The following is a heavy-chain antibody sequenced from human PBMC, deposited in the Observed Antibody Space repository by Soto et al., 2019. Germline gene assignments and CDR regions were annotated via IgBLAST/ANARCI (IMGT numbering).Heavy chain of an antibody. J-gene: IGHJ5*02. D-gene: IGHD1-26*01. Sequence: PSETLSLTCAISGAPITWGDYSWNWIRQPPGKGLEWIGYIFHGGSTYYNPSLRSRVTISVDRSRTQFSLKMSSVTAADTAVYYCARDMHAGFTHYFDPWGQGTLVTVSS. CDR3: ARDMHAGFTHYFDP. CDR2: IFHGGST. CDR1: GAPITWGDYS. V-gene: IGHV4-30-2*01.